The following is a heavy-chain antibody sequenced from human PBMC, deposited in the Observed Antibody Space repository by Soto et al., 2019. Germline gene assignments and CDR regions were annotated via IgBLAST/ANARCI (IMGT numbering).Heavy chain of an antibody. CDR1: GYSLLALS. D-gene: IGHD1-26*01. J-gene: IGHJ4*01. Sequence: ASVKVSCKVSGYSLLALSMHWVRQAPGKGLEWMGRFDPEDGETIYAQKFQGRITMTEDTSTDTAHMELTSLRSEDTAVYYCATAGIVVTSQHHLGYWGHGVLVTVSS. V-gene: IGHV1-24*01. CDR3: ATAGIVVTSQHHLGY. CDR2: FDPEDGET.